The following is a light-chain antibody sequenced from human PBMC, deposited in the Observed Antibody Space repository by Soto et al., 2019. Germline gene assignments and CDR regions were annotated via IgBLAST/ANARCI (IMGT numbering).Light chain of an antibody. CDR1: QSVSSNY. CDR2: GAS. Sequence: EIVLTQSPGTLSLSPGERATLSCRASQSVSSNYLAWYQQKPGQAPRLLIYGASSRATGIPDRFSGSGSGTDFTLTISRLEPEDFAVYYCQHYGSSPRGTFGQGTKVEIK. J-gene: IGKJ1*01. V-gene: IGKV3-20*01. CDR3: QHYGSSPRGT.